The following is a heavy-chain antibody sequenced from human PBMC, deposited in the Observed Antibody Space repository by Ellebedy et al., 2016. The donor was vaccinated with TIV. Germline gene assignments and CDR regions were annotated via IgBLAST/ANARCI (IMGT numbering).Heavy chain of an antibody. CDR2: INEDGTKK. V-gene: IGHV3-7*01. D-gene: IGHD4-17*01. Sequence: GESLKISCTASGFTLNNYWMTWVRQAQGKGLAWVANINEDGTKKPSVDSVRGRFTISSDYAGNSLFLPMNSLGAVDTSVYYCSRAIYGASYLWGRGTLVTVSS. CDR1: GFTLNNYW. J-gene: IGHJ2*01. CDR3: SRAIYGASYL.